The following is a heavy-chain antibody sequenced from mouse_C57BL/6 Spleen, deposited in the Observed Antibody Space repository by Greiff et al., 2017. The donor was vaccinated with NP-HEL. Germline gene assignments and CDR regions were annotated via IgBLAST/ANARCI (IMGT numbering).Heavy chain of an antibody. CDR2: ISGGGGNT. CDR3: AGLYYYGSSYVWYFDV. CDR1: GFTFSSYT. J-gene: IGHJ1*03. D-gene: IGHD1-1*01. V-gene: IGHV5-9*01. Sequence: EVMLVESGGGLVKPGGSLKLSCAASGFTFSSYTMSWVRQTPEKRLEWVATISGGGGNTYYPDSVKGRFTISRDNAKNTLYLQMSSLRSEDTALYYCAGLYYYGSSYVWYFDVWGTGTTVTVSS.